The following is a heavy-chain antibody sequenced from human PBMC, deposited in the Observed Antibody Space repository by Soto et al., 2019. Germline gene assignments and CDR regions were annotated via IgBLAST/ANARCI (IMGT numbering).Heavy chain of an antibody. CDR3: AKDFKISGGHYGSLNYYYGMDV. CDR2: ISYDGILK. D-gene: IGHD3-10*01. Sequence: GGSLRLSCEASGFTFSAFGMHWVRQAPGKGLEWVAIISYDGILKYYADSVKGRFTISRDTSKSALYLQMNGLRPEDTAVYYCAKDFKISGGHYGSLNYYYGMDVWGQGTTVTVSS. CDR1: GFTFSAFG. V-gene: IGHV3-30*18. J-gene: IGHJ6*02.